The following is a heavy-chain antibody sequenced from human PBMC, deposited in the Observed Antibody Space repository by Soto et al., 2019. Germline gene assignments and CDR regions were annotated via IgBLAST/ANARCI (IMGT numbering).Heavy chain of an antibody. CDR1: GFSLSTSGVG. Sequence: HITLKESGPTLVEPTQTLTLTCAFSGFSLSTSGVGVGWIRQPPGKALEWLAFIYWDDDKRYSPSLKTRLTIIKDTSINQEVLIMTNIDPLDTATYYCAYRQEYRGSWDSGWFDPWGQGTLVTVSS. V-gene: IGHV2-5*02. D-gene: IGHD6-13*01. CDR3: AYRQEYRGSWDSGWFDP. J-gene: IGHJ5*02. CDR2: IYWDDDK.